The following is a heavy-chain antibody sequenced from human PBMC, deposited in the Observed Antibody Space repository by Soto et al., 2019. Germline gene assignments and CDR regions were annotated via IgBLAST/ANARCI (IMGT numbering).Heavy chain of an antibody. V-gene: IGHV4-59*01. Sequence: QVQLQESGPGLVKPSETLSLTCSFPGGSISSYYWSWIRQPPGKGLEWMGYIYYSASTNYKPSLNYNPYLKSRVTISLYTSQNQFSLKLSSMTAADTAVYYCATGRVYHGSEYWGQGTLVTVSS. J-gene: IGHJ4*02. CDR2: IYYSASTNYKPSL. CDR3: ATGRVYHGSEY. D-gene: IGHD3-10*01. CDR1: GGSISSYY.